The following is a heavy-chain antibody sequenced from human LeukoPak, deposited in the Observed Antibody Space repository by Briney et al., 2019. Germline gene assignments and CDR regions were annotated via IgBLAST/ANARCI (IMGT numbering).Heavy chain of an antibody. J-gene: IGHJ4*02. CDR3: AKAPHYYDSSGYYYEDY. D-gene: IGHD3-22*01. V-gene: IGHV3-30*04. CDR1: GFTFSSYA. Sequence: PGRSLRLSCAASGFTFSSYAMHWVRQAPGKGLEWVAVISYDGSNKYYADSVKGRFTISRDNSKNTLYLQMNSLRAEDTAVYYCAKAPHYYDSSGYYYEDYWGQGTLVTVSS. CDR2: ISYDGSNK.